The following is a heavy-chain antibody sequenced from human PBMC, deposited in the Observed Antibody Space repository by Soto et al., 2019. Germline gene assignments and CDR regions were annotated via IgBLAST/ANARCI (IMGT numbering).Heavy chain of an antibody. V-gene: IGHV4-59*12. D-gene: IGHD6-13*01. Sequence: SETLSLTCTVSGGSISSYYWNWIRQPPGKGLEWIGYIYYSGSTNYNPSLKSRVTISVDTSKNQFSLKLSSVTAADTAVYYCARGPIAAAGKRYYCYYLDVWGKGTTVTVSS. CDR2: IYYSGST. J-gene: IGHJ6*03. CDR3: ARGPIAAAGKRYYCYYLDV. CDR1: GGSISSYY.